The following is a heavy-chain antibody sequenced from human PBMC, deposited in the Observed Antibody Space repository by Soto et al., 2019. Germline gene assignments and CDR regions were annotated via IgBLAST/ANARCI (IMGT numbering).Heavy chain of an antibody. Sequence: ASVKVFCKAPCYTFTSSGISWVRQAPGQGLEWMGWISAYNGNTNYAQKLQGRVTMTTDTSTSTAYMELRSLRSDDTAVYYCAREGDIVVSPGDNYYYYYGMDVWGQGTTVTVSS. CDR3: AREGDIVVSPGDNYYYYYGMDV. D-gene: IGHD2-2*01. CDR2: ISAYNGNT. CDR1: CYTFTSSG. V-gene: IGHV1-18*01. J-gene: IGHJ6*02.